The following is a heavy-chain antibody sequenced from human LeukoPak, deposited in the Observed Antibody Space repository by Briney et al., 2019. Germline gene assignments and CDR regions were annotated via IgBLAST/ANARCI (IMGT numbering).Heavy chain of an antibody. CDR3: GRLSYEYYFDY. Sequence: PSETLSLTCTVSGGSISSSSYYWGWIRQPPGKGLEWIGSIYYSGSTYYNPSLKSRVTISVDTSKNQFSLKLSSVTAADTAVYYCGRLSYEYYFDYWGQGTLVTVSS. CDR1: GGSISSSSYY. J-gene: IGHJ4*02. V-gene: IGHV4-39*01. D-gene: IGHD3-3*01. CDR2: IYYSGST.